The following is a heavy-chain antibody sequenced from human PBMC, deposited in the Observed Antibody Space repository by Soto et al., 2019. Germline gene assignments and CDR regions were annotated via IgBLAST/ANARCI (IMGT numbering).Heavy chain of an antibody. CDR1: GYTFTRYG. CDR3: AKNGQPLYYCYCLDV. Sequence: QGHLVQSGAEVKKPGTSVKVSCKASGYTFTRYGISWVRQAPGQGLEWMGWISGYNGDTNYAQNLQGRVTITIDTSTSTAYMDLRSLTSYDTAVYYCAKNGQPLYYCYCLDVCGQGTTGTVSS. J-gene: IGHJ6*02. V-gene: IGHV1-18*01. CDR2: ISGYNGDT. D-gene: IGHD2-8*01.